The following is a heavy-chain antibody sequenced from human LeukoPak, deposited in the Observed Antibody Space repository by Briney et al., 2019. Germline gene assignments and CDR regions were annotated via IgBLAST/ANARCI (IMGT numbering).Heavy chain of an antibody. V-gene: IGHV1-46*01. CDR3: ATTLYDSSGYYPEYYFDY. Sequence: GASVKVSCKASGYTFTSYYMHWVRQAPGQGLEWMGIINPSGGSTSYAQKFQGRVTMTTDTSTSTAYMELRSLRSDDTAVYYCATTLYDSSGYYPEYYFDYWGQGTLVTVSS. CDR1: GYTFTSYY. J-gene: IGHJ4*02. CDR2: INPSGGST. D-gene: IGHD3-22*01.